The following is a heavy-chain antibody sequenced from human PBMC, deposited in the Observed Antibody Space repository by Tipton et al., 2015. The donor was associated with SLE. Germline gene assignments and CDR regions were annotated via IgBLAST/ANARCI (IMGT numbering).Heavy chain of an antibody. CDR2: IKQDGSEK. CDR1: GFTFSSYW. CDR3: ARSQQQLVRRYFDY. J-gene: IGHJ4*02. Sequence: SLRLSCAASGFTFSSYWMSWVRQAPGKGLEWVANIKQDGSEKYYVDSVKGRFTISRDNAKNSLYLQMNSLRAEDTAVYYCARSQQQLVRRYFDYWGQGTLVTVSS. D-gene: IGHD6-13*01. V-gene: IGHV3-7*01.